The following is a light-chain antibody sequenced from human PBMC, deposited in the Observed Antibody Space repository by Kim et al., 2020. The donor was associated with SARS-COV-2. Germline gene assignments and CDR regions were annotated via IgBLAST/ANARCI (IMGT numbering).Light chain of an antibody. CDR3: ETWDSNTRV. CDR2: LEGSGSY. J-gene: IGLJ2*01. CDR1: SGHSSYI. Sequence: QPVLTQSSSASASLGTSVKLTCTLSSGHSSYIIAWHQQQPGNAPRYLMKLEGSGSYNKGSGVPDRFSGSSSGDDRYLTISNLQSEDEADYYCETWDSNTRVFGGGTKLTVL. V-gene: IGLV4-60*03.